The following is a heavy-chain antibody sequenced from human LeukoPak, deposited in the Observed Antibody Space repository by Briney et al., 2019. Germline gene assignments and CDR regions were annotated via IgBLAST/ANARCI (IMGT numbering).Heavy chain of an antibody. CDR3: ARLYRALPRGYFDY. J-gene: IGHJ4*02. CDR2: IYYSGST. D-gene: IGHD1-26*01. Sequence: PSETLSLTCTVSGGSISSYYWSWIRQPPGKGLEWIGYIYYSGSTNYNPSLKSRVTISVDTFKNQFSLKLSSATAADTAVYYCARLYRALPRGYFDYWGQGTLVTVSS. CDR1: GGSISSYY. V-gene: IGHV4-59*08.